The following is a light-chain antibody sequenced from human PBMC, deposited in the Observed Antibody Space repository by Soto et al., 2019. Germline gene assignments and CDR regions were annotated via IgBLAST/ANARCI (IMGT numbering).Light chain of an antibody. V-gene: IGKV1-8*01. CDR3: QQYNNWPPIT. J-gene: IGKJ5*01. Sequence: AIRMTQSPSSLSASTGDRVTITCRASQGISSWLAWYQQKPGKAPKLLIYAASSLQSGVPSRFSGSGSGTEFTLTISSLQSEDFAVYYCQQYNNWPPITFGQGTRLEIK. CDR1: QGISSW. CDR2: AAS.